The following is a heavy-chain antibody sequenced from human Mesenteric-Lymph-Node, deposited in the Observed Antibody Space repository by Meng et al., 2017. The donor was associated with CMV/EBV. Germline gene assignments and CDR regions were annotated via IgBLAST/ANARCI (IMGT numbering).Heavy chain of an antibody. V-gene: IGHV3-21*06. CDR2: ISSSSNYI. J-gene: IGHJ6*02. Sequence: GESLKISCAASGFTFSSHGMHWVRQAPGKGLEWVSSISSSSNYIYYADSVKSRFTISRDNAKNLVYLQMTSLRAEDTAVYYCARDDFVSGTFSYYYHGMDVWGQGTTVTVSS. D-gene: IGHD3-10*01. CDR1: GFTFSSHG. CDR3: ARDDFVSGTFSYYYHGMDV.